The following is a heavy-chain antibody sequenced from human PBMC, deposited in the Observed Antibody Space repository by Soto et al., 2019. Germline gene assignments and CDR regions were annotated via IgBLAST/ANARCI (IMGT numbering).Heavy chain of an antibody. CDR1: GFTFSNYA. Sequence: EVQLLESGGGLVQPGGSLRLSCAGTGFTFSNYAMSWVRQAPGKGLEWVSAISGSGGSAFYADSVKGRFTISRDNSNTTLSLPMKRLRAEDTALYYCPKDRPHAAWDMWGQGTMVTVSS. J-gene: IGHJ3*02. V-gene: IGHV3-23*01. CDR3: PKDRPHAAWDM. D-gene: IGHD6-6*01. CDR2: ISGSGGSA.